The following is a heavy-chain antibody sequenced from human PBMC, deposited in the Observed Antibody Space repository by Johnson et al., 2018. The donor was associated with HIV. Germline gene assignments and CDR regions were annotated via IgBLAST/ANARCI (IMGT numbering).Heavy chain of an antibody. CDR3: TTDPIVAAGHDAFDI. CDR1: GFTFTNAW. J-gene: IGHJ3*02. Sequence: EVQLVESGGGLVKPGGSLRLSCAASGFTFTNAWMNWVRQAPGKGLECVGRIKRKTDGGTSDYAAPVKGRFTISRDDSKNTLYLQMHSLKTEDTAVYYCTTDPIVAAGHDAFDIWGQGTMVTVSS. CDR2: IKRKTDGGTS. D-gene: IGHD6-13*01. V-gene: IGHV3-15*01.